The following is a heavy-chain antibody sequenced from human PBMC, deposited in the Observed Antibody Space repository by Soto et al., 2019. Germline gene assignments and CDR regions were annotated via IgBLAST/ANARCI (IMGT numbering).Heavy chain of an antibody. Sequence: SQTLSLTCAISGDSVSSNSAAWNWIRQSPSRGLEWLGRTYYRSKWYNDYAVSVKSRITINPDTSKNQFSLQLNSVTPEDTAVYYCARGQAWVRAVIGYGMDVWGQGTTVTVSS. CDR2: TYYRSKWYN. J-gene: IGHJ6*02. V-gene: IGHV6-1*01. CDR3: ARGQAWVRAVIGYGMDV. CDR1: GDSVSSNSAA. D-gene: IGHD3-10*01.